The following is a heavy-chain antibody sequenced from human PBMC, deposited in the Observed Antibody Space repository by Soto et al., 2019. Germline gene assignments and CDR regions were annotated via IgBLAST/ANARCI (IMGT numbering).Heavy chain of an antibody. Sequence: QVQLQESGPGLVKPSETLSLTCTASGGSISSYYWSWIRQPPGKGLEWIGYIYYSGSTNYNPSLKSRVTISVDTSKNQFSLKLSSVTAADTAVYYCARRWGFTFDYWGQGTLVTVSS. CDR2: IYYSGST. CDR3: ARRWGFTFDY. CDR1: GGSISSYY. J-gene: IGHJ4*02. D-gene: IGHD1-26*01. V-gene: IGHV4-59*08.